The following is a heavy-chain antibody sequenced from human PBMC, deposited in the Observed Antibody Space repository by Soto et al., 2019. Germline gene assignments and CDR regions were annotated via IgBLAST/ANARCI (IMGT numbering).Heavy chain of an antibody. CDR2: IIPTFGTA. CDR3: ARDGRAKYSDTFDI. D-gene: IGHD2-15*01. J-gene: IGHJ3*02. CDR1: GGTFSSYA. V-gene: IGHV1-69*12. Sequence: VQLVKSGAEVKNPGSSVKVSCKASGGTFSSYAISWVRQAPGQGLGWMGGIIPTFGTANYAQKFQGRVTITADESTSTAYMELSSLRSEDTAVYYCARDGRAKYSDTFDIWGQGTMVTVSS.